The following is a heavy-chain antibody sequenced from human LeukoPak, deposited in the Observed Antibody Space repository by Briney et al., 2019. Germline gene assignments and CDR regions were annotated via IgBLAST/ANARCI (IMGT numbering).Heavy chain of an antibody. CDR2: IYYSGST. V-gene: IGHV4-59*08. CDR3: ARQKVRYYGSGSYYPTEDYYYGMDV. D-gene: IGHD3-10*01. Sequence: SETLSPTCTVSGGSISSYYWSWTRQPPGKGLEWIGYIYYSGSTNYNPSLKSRVTISVDTSKNQFSLKLSSVTAADTAVYYCARQKVRYYGSGSYYPTEDYYYGMDVWGQGTTVTVSS. J-gene: IGHJ6*02. CDR1: GGSISSYY.